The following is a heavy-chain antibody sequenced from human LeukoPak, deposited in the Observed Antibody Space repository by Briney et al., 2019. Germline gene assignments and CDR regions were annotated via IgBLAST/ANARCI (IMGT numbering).Heavy chain of an antibody. CDR2: IYYSGGT. CDR1: GGAISSFY. V-gene: IGHV4-59*01. CDR3: ARDGLYDSNGYYMDS. J-gene: IGHJ4*02. D-gene: IGHD3-22*01. Sequence: SETLSLTCTVSGGAISSFYWSWIRQPPGKGLEWIGYIYYSGGTKYNPSLMGRVSISVDRAQNQFSLSLSSVTAADTAVYYCARDGLYDSNGYYMDSWGQGTLVIVSP.